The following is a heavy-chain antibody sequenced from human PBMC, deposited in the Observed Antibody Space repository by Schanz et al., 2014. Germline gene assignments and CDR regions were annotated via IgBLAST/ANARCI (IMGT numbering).Heavy chain of an antibody. CDR3: ARGGRTTYNYYYGMDV. CDR2: IYYSGST. D-gene: IGHD1-1*01. V-gene: IGHV4-30-4*07. J-gene: IGHJ6*02. Sequence: QVQLQESGPGLVKPSQTLSLTCAVSGGSISSGGYSWNWIRQPPGKGLEWIVYIYYSGSTYYNPSLKSRVTIPVDTSKNHFPLKLSSVTAADTAVYYCARGGRTTYNYYYGMDVWGQGTTVTVSS. CDR1: GGSISSGGYS.